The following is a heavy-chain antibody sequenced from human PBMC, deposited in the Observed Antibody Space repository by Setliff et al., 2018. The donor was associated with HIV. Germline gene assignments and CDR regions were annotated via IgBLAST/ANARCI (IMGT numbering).Heavy chain of an antibody. CDR2: LISMFKIP. D-gene: IGHD2-15*01. Sequence: SVKVSCKTSGGTFRSQAISWVRQAPGQGLEWMGGLISMFKIPQIAQKFQGRVTITADESTSAAYMGLSSLTSEDTAVYYCARGGWSGGGPLHYSYYYLDVWGQGTAVTVSS. J-gene: IGHJ6*02. CDR1: GGTFRSQA. CDR3: ARGGWSGGGPLHYSYYYLDV. V-gene: IGHV1-69*13.